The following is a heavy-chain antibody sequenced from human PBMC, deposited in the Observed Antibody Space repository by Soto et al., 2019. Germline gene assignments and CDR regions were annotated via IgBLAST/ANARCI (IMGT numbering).Heavy chain of an antibody. D-gene: IGHD2-21*01. V-gene: IGHV3-15*07. J-gene: IGHJ4*02. Sequence: EVQMVESGGGLVKPGGSLRLSCAASGFTFSNTWMNWVRQAPGKGLEWVGRIKSKTDGGTTDYAAPVKGRFTISRADSKNTLFLQMKSLNTEDTAVYYCNTDDLVDHWCQGTLVSVSS. CDR3: NTDDLVDH. CDR2: IKSKTDGGTT. CDR1: GFTFSNTW.